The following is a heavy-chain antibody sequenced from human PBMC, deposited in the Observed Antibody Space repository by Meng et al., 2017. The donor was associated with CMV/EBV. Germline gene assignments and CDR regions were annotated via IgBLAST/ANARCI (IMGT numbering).Heavy chain of an antibody. CDR3: ARVWDSGWDY. CDR2: INHSGST. CDR1: GGSCSGYY. V-gene: IGHV4-34*01. J-gene: IGHJ4*02. D-gene: IGHD3-22*01. Sequence: VQLSHWGAGLFKPSETLSLTCAVYGGSCSGYYWSWIRQPPGKGLEWIGEINHSGSTNYNPSLKSRVTISVDTSKNQFSLKLSSVTAADTAVYYCARVWDSGWDYWGQGTLVTVSS.